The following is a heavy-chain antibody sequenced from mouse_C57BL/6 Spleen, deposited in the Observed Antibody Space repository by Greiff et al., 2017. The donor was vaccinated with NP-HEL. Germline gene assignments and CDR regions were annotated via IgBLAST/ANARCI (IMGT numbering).Heavy chain of an antibody. J-gene: IGHJ3*01. CDR2: ISYDGSN. CDR1: GYSITSGYY. CDR3: AKEGLGNPYAY. Sequence: EVKLMESGPGLVKPSQSLSLTCSVSGYSITSGYYWYWIRQFPGNKLEWMGYISYDGSNNYNPSLKNRISITRDTSKNQFFLKLNSVTTEDTATYYWAKEGLGNPYAYWGQGTLVTVSA. D-gene: IGHD2-14*01. V-gene: IGHV3-6*01.